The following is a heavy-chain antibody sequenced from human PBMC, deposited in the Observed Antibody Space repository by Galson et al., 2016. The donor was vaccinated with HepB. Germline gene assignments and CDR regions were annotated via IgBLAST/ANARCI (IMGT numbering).Heavy chain of an antibody. J-gene: IGHJ4*02. CDR3: ARDVAVTSRPPRDY. D-gene: IGHD6-19*01. Sequence: SSNYMPWVRQAPGKGLEWVPVTYSGGSTFYADSVKVRFTISRHNSKNMLYLQMNSLRTEDTAVYYCARDVAVTSRPPRDYWGQGTLVSVSS. CDR2: TYSGGST. CDR1: SSNY. V-gene: IGHV3-53*04.